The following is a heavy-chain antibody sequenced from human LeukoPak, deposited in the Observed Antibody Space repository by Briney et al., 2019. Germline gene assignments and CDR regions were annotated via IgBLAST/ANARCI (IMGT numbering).Heavy chain of an antibody. Sequence: SETLSLTCTVSGGSINSYWSWIRQPAGKGLEWNGRISGSGTITYNPALQSRLSISIDTSKNQFSLKLMSVTAADTAVYYCARDSGTTGEVKFDPWGQGTLVTVSS. V-gene: IGHV4-4*07. D-gene: IGHD3-10*01. CDR3: ARDSGTTGEVKFDP. CDR2: ISGSGTI. J-gene: IGHJ5*02. CDR1: GGSINSY.